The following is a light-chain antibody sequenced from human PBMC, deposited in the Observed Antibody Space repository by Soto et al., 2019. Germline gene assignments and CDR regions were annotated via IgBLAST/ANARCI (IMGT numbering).Light chain of an antibody. CDR2: AAS. Sequence: DIQMTQSPSSLSASVGDRVTITCRASQTINTYLNWYQQRPGKAPKLLIYAASTLQRGVPSRFSGSGSGTDFILTISDLLPEDFATYYCQQSFSSPRTFGQGTKLE. CDR1: QTINTY. CDR3: QQSFSSPRT. J-gene: IGKJ2*01. V-gene: IGKV1-39*01.